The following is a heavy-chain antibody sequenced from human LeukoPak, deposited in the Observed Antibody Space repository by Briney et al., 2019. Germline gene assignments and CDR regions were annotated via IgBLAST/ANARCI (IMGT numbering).Heavy chain of an antibody. D-gene: IGHD4-11*01. CDR3: ARASYSNSGPWFDP. Sequence: PGGSLRLSCAASGFTFSSYWMHWVRQAPGKGLVWVSRINSDVSSTSYADSVKGRFTISRDNTKNTLYLQMNSLRAEDTAVYYCARASYSNSGPWFDPWGQGTLVTVSS. CDR2: INSDVSST. V-gene: IGHV3-74*01. CDR1: GFTFSSYW. J-gene: IGHJ5*02.